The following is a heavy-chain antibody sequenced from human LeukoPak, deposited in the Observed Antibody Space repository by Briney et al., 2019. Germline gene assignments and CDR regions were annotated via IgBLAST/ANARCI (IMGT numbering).Heavy chain of an antibody. Sequence: GRSLRLSCAASGFTFSSYAMHWVRQAPGKGLEWVAVISYDGSNKYYADSVKGRFTISRDNSKNTLYLQMNSLRADDTAVYYCVCRIGGAPQWGQGTLVTVSS. D-gene: IGHD1-26*01. CDR1: GFTFSSYA. J-gene: IGHJ4*02. CDR2: ISYDGSNK. V-gene: IGHV3-30*14. CDR3: VCRIGGAPQ.